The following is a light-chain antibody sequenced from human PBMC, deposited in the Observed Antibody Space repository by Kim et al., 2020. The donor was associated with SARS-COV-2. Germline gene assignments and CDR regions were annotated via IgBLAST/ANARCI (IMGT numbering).Light chain of an antibody. CDR2: GVT. CDR1: QSVSTN. CDR3: HQYDDWPRS. J-gene: IGKJ2*03. Sequence: SVYPGDSVTLSCRASQSVSTNLAWYHQKPGQSPRLFMYGVTTRAGGIPARFSGSGSGTDFNLTISGLQSEDFAVYYCHQYDDWPRSFGQVTKLEI. V-gene: IGKV3-15*01.